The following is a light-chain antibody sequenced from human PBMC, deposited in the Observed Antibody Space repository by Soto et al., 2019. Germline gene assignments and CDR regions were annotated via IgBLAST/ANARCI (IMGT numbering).Light chain of an antibody. Sequence: EIVLTQSPATLSLSPGERATLSCRASQSVSSYLAWYQQKPGQAPRLLIYDASNRATGIPARFSGSGSGTDFTPTISSLEPEDFAVSYCQQRSNWPPYTFGQGNKLEIK. CDR1: QSVSSY. CDR2: DAS. J-gene: IGKJ2*01. CDR3: QQRSNWPPYT. V-gene: IGKV3-11*01.